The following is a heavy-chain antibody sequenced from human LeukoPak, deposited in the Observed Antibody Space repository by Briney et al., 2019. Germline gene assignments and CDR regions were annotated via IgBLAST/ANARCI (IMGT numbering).Heavy chain of an antibody. V-gene: IGHV3-74*01. CDR3: ARGIRDYGDYGADY. CDR1: GFTFSSYW. CDR2: INSDGSSI. J-gene: IGHJ4*02. D-gene: IGHD4-17*01. Sequence: GGSLRLSCAASGFTFSSYWMHWVRQAPGKGLVWVSRINSDGSSISFADSVKGRFTLSRDNAKNTLYLQMNSLRAEDTALYYCARGIRDYGDYGADYWGQGTLITVSS.